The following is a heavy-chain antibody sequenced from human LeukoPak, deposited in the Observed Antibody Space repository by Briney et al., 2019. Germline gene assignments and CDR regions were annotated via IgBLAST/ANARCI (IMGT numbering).Heavy chain of an antibody. CDR2: IRYVGSNK. V-gene: IGHV3-30*02. D-gene: IGHD2-2*01. CDR3: AKIRSNLGYCSSTSCRGDAFDI. CDR1: GFTFSSYA. J-gene: IGHJ3*02. Sequence: GGSLRLSCAASGFTFSSYAMHWVRQAPGKGLEWVGFIRYVGSNKYYAESVKGRFTISRDNSKNPLYLQMNSLRAEDTAVYYCAKIRSNLGYCSSTSCRGDAFDIWGQGTMVTVSS.